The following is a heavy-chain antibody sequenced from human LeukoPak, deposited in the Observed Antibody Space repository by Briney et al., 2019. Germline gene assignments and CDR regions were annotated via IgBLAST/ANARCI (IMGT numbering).Heavy chain of an antibody. CDR3: ARDETYSDFWSGSTEGGKGYYLDY. CDR2: IYSSGST. J-gene: IGHJ4*02. Sequence: SETLSLTCTVSGYSISSGYYWGWIRPPPGKGLEWIGSIYSSGSTYYNPSLKSRVTISVDTSKNQFSLKLSSVTAPDTAVYYCARDETYSDFWSGSTEGGKGYYLDYWGQGILVTVSS. V-gene: IGHV4-38-2*02. CDR1: GYSISSGYY. D-gene: IGHD3-3*01.